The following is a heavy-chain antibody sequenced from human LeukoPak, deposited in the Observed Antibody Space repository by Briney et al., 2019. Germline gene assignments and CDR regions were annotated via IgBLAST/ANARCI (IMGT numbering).Heavy chain of an antibody. V-gene: IGHV3-23*01. D-gene: IGHD3-10*01. Sequence: PGGSLRLSCAASGFTFSRYAMSWVRQAPGKGLEWVSAISGSGGSTYYADSVKGRFTISRDNSKNTLYLQMNSLRAEDTAVYYCAKDLFSDVAMVRGGGWFDPWGQGTLVTVSS. CDR3: AKDLFSDVAMVRGGGWFDP. CDR2: ISGSGGST. CDR1: GFTFSRYA. J-gene: IGHJ5*02.